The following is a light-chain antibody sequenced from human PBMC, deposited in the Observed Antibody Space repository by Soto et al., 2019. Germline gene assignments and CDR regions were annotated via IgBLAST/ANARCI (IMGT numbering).Light chain of an antibody. V-gene: IGLV2-14*03. J-gene: IGLJ2*01. CDR1: SSDIGGYRY. CDR2: DVT. CDR3: TSYTSDSSVI. Sequence: ALTQPASVSGSPGQSVTISCTGTSSDIGGYRYVSWYQQRPGKAPKLMIHDVTNRPSGVSDRFSGSKSGNTASLTISGLQAEDEADYYCTSYTSDSSVIFGGGTKLTVL.